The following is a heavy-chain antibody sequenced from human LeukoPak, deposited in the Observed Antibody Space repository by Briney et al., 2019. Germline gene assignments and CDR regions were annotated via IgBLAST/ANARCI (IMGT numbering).Heavy chain of an antibody. J-gene: IGHJ4*02. V-gene: IGHV1-69*13. CDR1: GGTFSSYA. D-gene: IGHD3-10*01. CDR3: ARDGDYGTGSYYRGCIDS. Sequence: SVKVSCKASGGTFSSYAISWVRQAPGQGLEWMGGIIPIFGTANYAQKFQGRVTITADESTSTAYLDLSSLRSDDTAVYYCARDGDYGTGSYYRGCIDSWGQGTPVTVSP. CDR2: IIPIFGTA.